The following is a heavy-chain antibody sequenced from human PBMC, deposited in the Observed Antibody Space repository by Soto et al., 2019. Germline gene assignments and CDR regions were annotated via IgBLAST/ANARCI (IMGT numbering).Heavy chain of an antibody. CDR2: ISGSGGST. CDR1: GFTFSSYA. J-gene: IGHJ6*02. D-gene: IGHD2-2*02. CDR3: AKPKREPGVPAAISYYYYGMDV. V-gene: IGHV3-23*01. Sequence: GGSLRLSCAASGFTFSSYAMSWVRQAPGKGLEWVSAISGSGGSTYYADSVKGRFTISRDNSKNTLYLQMNSLRAEDTAVYYRAKPKREPGVPAAISYYYYGMDVWGQGTTVTVSS.